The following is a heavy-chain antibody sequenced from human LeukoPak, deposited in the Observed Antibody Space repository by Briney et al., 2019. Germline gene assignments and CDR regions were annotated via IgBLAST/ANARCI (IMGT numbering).Heavy chain of an antibody. J-gene: IGHJ4*02. CDR1: GDSISSSNW. D-gene: IGHD2-15*01. V-gene: IGHV4-4*02. Sequence: SETLSLTCAVSGDSISSSNWWSWVRQPPGKGLEWIGEIYHSGSTNYNPSPKSRVTISVDKSKNQFSLKLSSVTAADTAVYYCARVRYCSGGSCYFDYWGQGTLVTVSS. CDR2: IYHSGST. CDR3: ARVRYCSGGSCYFDY.